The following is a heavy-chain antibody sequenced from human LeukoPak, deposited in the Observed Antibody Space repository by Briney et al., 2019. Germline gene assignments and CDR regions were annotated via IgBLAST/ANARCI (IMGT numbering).Heavy chain of an antibody. CDR3: ASEDYGSGSYYFDY. J-gene: IGHJ4*02. CDR2: IWYDGSNK. D-gene: IGHD3-10*01. Sequence: PGGSLRLSCAASGFTFSSYGMHWVRQAPGKGLEWVAVIWYDGSNKYYADSVKGRFTISRDNSKNTLYLQMNSLRAEDTAVYYCASEDYGSGSYYFDYWGQGTLVTVSS. CDR1: GFTFSSYG. V-gene: IGHV3-33*01.